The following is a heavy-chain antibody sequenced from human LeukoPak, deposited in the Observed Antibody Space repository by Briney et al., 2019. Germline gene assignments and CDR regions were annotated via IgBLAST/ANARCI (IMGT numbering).Heavy chain of an antibody. J-gene: IGHJ6*02. D-gene: IGHD3-10*01. Sequence: SETLSLTCAVYGGSFSGYYWSWIRQPPGKGLEWIGEINHSASTNYNPSLKSRVTISVDTSKNQFSLKLSSVTAADTAVYYCARDQRGVRGVSYGGYYGMDVWGQGTTVTVSS. V-gene: IGHV4-34*01. CDR1: GGSFSGYY. CDR2: INHSAST. CDR3: ARDQRGVRGVSYGGYYGMDV.